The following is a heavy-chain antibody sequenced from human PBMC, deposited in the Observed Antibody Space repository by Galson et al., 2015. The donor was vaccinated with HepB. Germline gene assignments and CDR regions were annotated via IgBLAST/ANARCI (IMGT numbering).Heavy chain of an antibody. CDR3: ANRYCTSTSCAFDP. D-gene: IGHD2-2*01. CDR2: IYHSGST. Sequence: LSLTCAVSGGSIGSGGYSWSWIRLPPGKALEWIGYIYHSGSTSYNPSLKSRVTISLDRSKNHFSLKLTSVTAADTAVYYCANRYCTSTSCAFDPWGQGTLFTVSS. J-gene: IGHJ5*02. V-gene: IGHV4-30-2*01. CDR1: GGSIGSGGYS.